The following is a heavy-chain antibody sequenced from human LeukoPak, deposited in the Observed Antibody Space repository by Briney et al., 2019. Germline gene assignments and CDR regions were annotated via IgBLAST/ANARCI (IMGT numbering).Heavy chain of an antibody. D-gene: IGHD2-21*01. CDR3: AKDVIASGPMVFDR. CDR2: ISGSGSTT. Sequence: GSLRLSCAASVFTFLNYPLTSVRQAPGKGLEWVSSISGSGSTTYYADSVKGRFTISRDNSKNTVFLQMDSLRAEDTALYYCAKDVIASGPMVFDRWGQGTLVTVSS. CDR1: VFTFLNYP. V-gene: IGHV3-23*01. J-gene: IGHJ4*02.